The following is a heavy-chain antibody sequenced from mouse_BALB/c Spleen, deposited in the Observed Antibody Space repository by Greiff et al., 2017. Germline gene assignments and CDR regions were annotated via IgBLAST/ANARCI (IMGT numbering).Heavy chain of an antibody. Sequence: VKDRFTISRDDSQSMLYLQMNNLKTEDTAMYYCVRQVDYWGQGTTLTVSS. V-gene: IGHV10S3*01. CDR3: VRQVDY. J-gene: IGHJ2*01.